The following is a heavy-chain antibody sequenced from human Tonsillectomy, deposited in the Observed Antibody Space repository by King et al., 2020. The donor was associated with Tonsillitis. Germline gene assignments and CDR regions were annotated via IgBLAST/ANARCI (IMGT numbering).Heavy chain of an antibody. J-gene: IGHJ6*02. CDR1: GGTFSSYA. Sequence: QLVQSGAEVRKPGSSVKVSCKASGGTFSSYAISWVRQAPGQGLEWMGGIIPFFGTANYAQKFQGRVTITAEESKSTAYMELSILRSEDPAVYYCARHSYNILTGYYHYYYYGMDVWGQGTAVTVSS. CDR3: ARHSYNILTGYYHYYYYGMDV. CDR2: IIPFFGTA. V-gene: IGHV1-69*12. D-gene: IGHD3-9*01.